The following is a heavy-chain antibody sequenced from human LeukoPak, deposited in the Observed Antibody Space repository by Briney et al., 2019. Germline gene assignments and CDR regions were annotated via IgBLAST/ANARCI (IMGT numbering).Heavy chain of an antibody. J-gene: IGHJ4*02. D-gene: IGHD3-3*01. V-gene: IGHV1-69*05. Sequence: ASVKVSCKASGGTFSSYAISWVRQAPGQGLEWMGGIIPIFGTANYAQKFQGRVTITTDESTSTAYMELSSLRSEDTAVYYCARGAQYYDFWSGLHDWGQGNLVTVSS. CDR2: IIPIFGTA. CDR1: GGTFSSYA. CDR3: ARGAQYYDFWSGLHD.